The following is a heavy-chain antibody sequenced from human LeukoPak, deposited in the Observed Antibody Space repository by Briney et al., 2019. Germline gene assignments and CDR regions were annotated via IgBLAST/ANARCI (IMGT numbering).Heavy chain of an antibody. CDR3: AKDFVGYSSGWYPLDY. Sequence: GGSLRLSCAASGFTFSSYSMNWVRQAPGKGLEWVSYISSGSRTIYYADSVKGRFTISRDNSKNSLYLQMNSLRTEDTALYYCAKDFVGYSSGWYPLDYWGQGTLVTVSS. D-gene: IGHD6-19*01. CDR1: GFTFSSYS. CDR2: ISSGSRTI. V-gene: IGHV3-48*04. J-gene: IGHJ4*02.